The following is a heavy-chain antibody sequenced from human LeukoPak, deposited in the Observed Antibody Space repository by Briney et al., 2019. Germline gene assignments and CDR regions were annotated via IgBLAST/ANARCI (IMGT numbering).Heavy chain of an antibody. D-gene: IGHD2-2*02. CDR1: GFTFSSYA. CDR3: ARDGQQAYQLLYRGYYYYGMDV. Sequence: GGSLRLSCAASGFTFSSYAMHWVRQAPGKGLEWVAVISYDGSNKYYADSVKGRFTISRDNSKNTLYLQMNSLRAEDTAVYYCARDGQQAYQLLYRGYYYYGMDVWGQGTTVTVSS. CDR2: ISYDGSNK. J-gene: IGHJ6*02. V-gene: IGHV3-30*04.